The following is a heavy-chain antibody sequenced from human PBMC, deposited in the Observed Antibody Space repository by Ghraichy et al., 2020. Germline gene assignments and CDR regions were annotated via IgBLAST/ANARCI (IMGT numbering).Heavy chain of an antibody. J-gene: IGHJ6*01. CDR1: GFTFSSYW. D-gene: IGHD5-24*01. V-gene: IGHV3-74*01. Sequence: GGSLRLSCAASGFTFSSYWMHWVRQAPGKGLVWVSRINSDGSSTSYADSVKGRFTISRDNAKNTLYLQMNSLRAEDTAVYYCARDGWRWEANPTYYYYYGMDVWGQGTTVTVSS. CDR3: ARDGWRWEANPTYYYYYGMDV. CDR2: INSDGSST.